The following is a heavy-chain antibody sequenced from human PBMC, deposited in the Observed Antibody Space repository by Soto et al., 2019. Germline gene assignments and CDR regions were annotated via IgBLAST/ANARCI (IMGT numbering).Heavy chain of an antibody. D-gene: IGHD6-13*01. Sequence: ASVKVCCKASGDRFTGYYSHWVRQAPGQGLEWMGWINPNSGGTNYAQKFQGWVTMTRDTSISTAYMELSRLRSDDTAVYYCARLGNSSSWYSYYYYGMDVWGQGTTVTVSS. V-gene: IGHV1-2*04. CDR1: GDRFTGYY. CDR3: ARLGNSSSWYSYYYYGMDV. J-gene: IGHJ6*02. CDR2: INPNSGGT.